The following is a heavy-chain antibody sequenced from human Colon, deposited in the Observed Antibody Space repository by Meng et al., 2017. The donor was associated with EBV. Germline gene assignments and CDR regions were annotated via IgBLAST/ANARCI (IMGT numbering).Heavy chain of an antibody. CDR1: ADSVSGTGAA. V-gene: IGHV6-1*01. CDR2: TYYRSKWHN. CDR3: ARDYGTSRPFEY. D-gene: IGHD1/OR15-1a*01. J-gene: IGHJ4*02. Sequence: QRQQSGTGGVKTSHTLALTCANSADSVSGTGAAWNWSRQSPSRGLECLGRTYYRSKWHNDYAVSVKGRIAINPDTSKNQFFLQLNSVTPEDTAVYYCARDYGTSRPFEYWGQGILVTVSS.